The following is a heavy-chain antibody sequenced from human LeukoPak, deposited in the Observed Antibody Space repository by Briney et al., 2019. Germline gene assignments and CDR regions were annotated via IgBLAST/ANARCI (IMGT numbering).Heavy chain of an antibody. V-gene: IGHV3-21*01. CDR3: ARGATTANSYYYGMDV. CDR2: IRSESHST. CDR1: GFTFSSYD. J-gene: IGHJ6*02. D-gene: IGHD1-26*01. Sequence: GGSLRLSCAASGFTFSSYDMNWVRQAPGRGLEWVSSIRSESHSTYYADSVRGRFTISRDSAKKSLSLQMNSLRAEDTAVYYCARGATTANSYYYGMDVWGQGTTVTVSS.